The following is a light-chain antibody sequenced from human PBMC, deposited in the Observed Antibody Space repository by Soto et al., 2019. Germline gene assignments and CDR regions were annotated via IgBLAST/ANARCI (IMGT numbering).Light chain of an antibody. CDR1: QTVSNQ. V-gene: IGKV3-11*01. CDR3: QQRAGSST. Sequence: EIVLTQSPVTLSLSPGERATLSCRASQTVSNQLAWYQQKPGQAPRLLIYDASRRVTGIPARFSGSGSGTDFTLTLSSLEPEDFAVYYCQQRAGSSTFDQGTRLEIK. J-gene: IGKJ5*01. CDR2: DAS.